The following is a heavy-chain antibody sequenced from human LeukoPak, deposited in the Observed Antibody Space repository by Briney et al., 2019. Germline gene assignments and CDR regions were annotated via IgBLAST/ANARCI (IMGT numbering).Heavy chain of an antibody. CDR3: AREAVYYGSGSLDY. J-gene: IGHJ4*02. D-gene: IGHD3-10*01. CDR2: IYASGST. CDR1: GGSINSYY. Sequence: SETLSITSTVSGGSINSYYWTWIRQPDGKGLEWIGRIYASGSTNYNPSLKSRVTLALDTSKNQFSLKLSSVTAADTAVYYCAREAVYYGSGSLDYWGQGTLVTVSS. V-gene: IGHV4-4*07.